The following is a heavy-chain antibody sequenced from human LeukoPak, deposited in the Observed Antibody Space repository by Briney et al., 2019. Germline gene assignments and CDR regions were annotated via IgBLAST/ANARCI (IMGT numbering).Heavy chain of an antibody. CDR3: AKDHCSGGSCYGIY. CDR2: ITDSGGVT. Sequence: GGSLRLSCAASGFTLRSYAMSWVRQAPGKGLEWVSTITDSGGVTYYADPVKGRFTISRDNAKNTLYLQMNSLRAEDTAVYYCAKDHCSGGSCYGIYWGQGTLVTVSS. V-gene: IGHV3-23*01. J-gene: IGHJ4*02. CDR1: GFTLRSYA. D-gene: IGHD2-15*01.